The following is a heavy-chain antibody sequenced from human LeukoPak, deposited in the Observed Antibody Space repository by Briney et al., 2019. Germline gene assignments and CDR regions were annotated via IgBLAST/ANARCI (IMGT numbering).Heavy chain of an antibody. D-gene: IGHD2-21*02. V-gene: IGHV1-46*01. J-gene: IGHJ5*02. CDR3: ARDLVVTAINWFDP. CDR1: GYTFTTYY. Sequence: ASVKVSCKASGYTFTTYYVHWVRQAPGQGLEWMGIINPSGGSTTYAQKFRGRLTMTRDMSTSTVYMELSSLRSEDTAVYYCARDLVVTAINWFDPWGQGTLVTVSS. CDR2: INPSGGST.